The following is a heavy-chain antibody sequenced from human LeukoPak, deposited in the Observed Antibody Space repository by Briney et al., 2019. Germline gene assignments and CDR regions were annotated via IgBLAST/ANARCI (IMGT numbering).Heavy chain of an antibody. J-gene: IGHJ4*02. CDR2: ISGSGGST. D-gene: IGHD3-22*01. V-gene: IGHV3-23*01. Sequence: GGSLRLXCAASGFTFSSYAMSWVRQTPGKGLEWVSAISGSGGSTYYADSVKGRFTISRDNSKNTLYLQMNSLRAEDTAVYYCAKRHYYDSSGYRDWGQGTLVTVSS. CDR3: AKRHYYDSSGYRD. CDR1: GFTFSSYA.